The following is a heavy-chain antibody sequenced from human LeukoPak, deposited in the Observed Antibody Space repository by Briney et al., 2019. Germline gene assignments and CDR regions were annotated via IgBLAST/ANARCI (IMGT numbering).Heavy chain of an antibody. CDR2: IYYSGST. CDR3: ARSLPSDYYGSGSHDY. D-gene: IGHD3-10*01. J-gene: IGHJ4*02. CDR1: GGSVSSGSYY. V-gene: IGHV4-61*01. Sequence: SETLSLTCTVSGGSVSSGSYYWSWIRQPPGKGLEWIGNIYYSGSTNYNPSLKSRVTISVDTSKNQFSLKLSSVTAADTAVYYCARSLPSDYYGSGSHDYWGQGTLVTVSS.